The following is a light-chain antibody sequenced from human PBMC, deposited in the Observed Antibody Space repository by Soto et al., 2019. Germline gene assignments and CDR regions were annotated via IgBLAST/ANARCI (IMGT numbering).Light chain of an antibody. CDR3: QQCYSTPWT. V-gene: IGKV1-5*01. Sequence: DIQMTQSPSTLSPSPGDRATITCLASQGISSWLAWYQQKPGKAPKVLIFDASSLESGVPSRFSGSGSGTDFTLTISSLQPEDFATYYCQQCYSTPWTFGQGTKVDIK. CDR1: QGISSW. J-gene: IGKJ1*01. CDR2: DAS.